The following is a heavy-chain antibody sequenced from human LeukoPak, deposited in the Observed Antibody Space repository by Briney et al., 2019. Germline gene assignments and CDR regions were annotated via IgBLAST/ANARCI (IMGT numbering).Heavy chain of an antibody. Sequence: KPSETLSLTCTVSGGSVSTSDYYWGWIRQSPVKGLEWIGDVFYIGKTNYNPSLRGRATISIDTSKNQFSLKLTYVTAADSAVYYCARVFDSWGQGTLVTVSS. CDR1: GGSVSTSDYY. CDR2: VFYIGKT. CDR3: ARVFDS. V-gene: IGHV4-39*07. J-gene: IGHJ4*02.